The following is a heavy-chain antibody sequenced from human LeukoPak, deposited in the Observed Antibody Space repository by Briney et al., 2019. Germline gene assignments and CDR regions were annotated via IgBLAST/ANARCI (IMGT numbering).Heavy chain of an antibody. J-gene: IGHJ4*02. CDR3: ARGHIRYYFDY. Sequence: GGSLRLSCAASGFTVSNYYMNWVRQAPGKGLEWVSVVYSGGSTNYADSMRGRFTISRDNSKNTLYLQMNSLRAEDTAVYYCARGHIRYYFDYWGQGTLVTVSS. D-gene: IGHD3-3*02. V-gene: IGHV3-66*01. CDR2: VYSGGST. CDR1: GFTVSNYY.